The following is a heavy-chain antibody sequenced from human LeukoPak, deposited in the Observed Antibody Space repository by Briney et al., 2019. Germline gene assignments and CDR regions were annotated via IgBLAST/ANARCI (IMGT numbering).Heavy chain of an antibody. D-gene: IGHD2-15*01. CDR2: IKQDGSEQ. Sequence: GGSLRLSGAASGFTFSTYRMSWVRQAPGKGLEWGANIKQDGSEQHYVDSVKGRFTISRENAKNSLYLQMNSLRVEDTAVYYCARAGRKSRGVDIVRKKETGYYYYLDVWGKGPRSPSP. V-gene: IGHV3-7*01. J-gene: IGHJ6*03. CDR1: GFTFSTYR. CDR3: ARAGRKSRGVDIVRKKETGYYYYLDV.